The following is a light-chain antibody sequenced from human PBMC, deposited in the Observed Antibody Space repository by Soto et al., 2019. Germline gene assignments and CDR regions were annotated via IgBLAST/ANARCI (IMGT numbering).Light chain of an antibody. J-gene: IGLJ2*01. CDR3: SSYAGSNNYV. CDR2: EVS. V-gene: IGLV2-8*01. Sequence: QSALTQPPSASGSPGQSVTISCTGTSSDVGGYNYVSWYQQHPGKAPKLMIYEVSKRPSGVPDRFSGSKSGNTASLTVSGLQAEDEGDYYCSSYAGSNNYVFGGGTKVTVL. CDR1: SSDVGGYNY.